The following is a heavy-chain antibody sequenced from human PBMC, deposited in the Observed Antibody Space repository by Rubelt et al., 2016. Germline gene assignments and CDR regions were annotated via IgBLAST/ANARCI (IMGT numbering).Heavy chain of an antibody. CDR3: AREEVGSIAAAGYNFDY. V-gene: IGHV4-4*02. Sequence: EWIGEIYHSGSTNYNPSLKSRVTISVDKSKNQFSLQLNSVTPEDTAVYYCAREEVGSIAAAGYNFDYWGQGTLVTVSS. CDR2: IYHSGST. J-gene: IGHJ4*02. D-gene: IGHD6-13*01.